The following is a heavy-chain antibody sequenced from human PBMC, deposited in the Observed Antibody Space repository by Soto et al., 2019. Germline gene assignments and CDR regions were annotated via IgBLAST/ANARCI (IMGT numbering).Heavy chain of an antibody. V-gene: IGHV6-1*01. CDR1: GDSVSSNSAA. D-gene: IGHD3-10*01. J-gene: IGHJ6*02. Sequence: PSQTLSLTCAISGDSVSSNSAAWNWIRQSPSRGLEWLGRTYYRSKWYNDYAVSVKSRITINPDTSKNQFSLQLNSVTPEDTAVYYCASGSSELDTYYYYGMDVWGQGTTVTVSS. CDR2: TYYRSKWYN. CDR3: ASGSSELDTYYYYGMDV.